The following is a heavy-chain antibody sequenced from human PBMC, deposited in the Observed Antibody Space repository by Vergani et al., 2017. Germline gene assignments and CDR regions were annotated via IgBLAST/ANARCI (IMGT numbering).Heavy chain of an antibody. CDR3: ARRQYYFDL. CDR2: ISGSDGDT. J-gene: IGHJ4*02. Sequence: VELLESGGGLAQPGGSLRVSCSASGFRVTTYYMSWVRQAPGKGLQWVSSISGSDGDTYYADFAKGRFIISRDNSKNTLFLQMNGLRAEDTAIYYCARRQYYFDLWGQGTLVSVSS. CDR1: GFRVTTYY. V-gene: IGHV3-23*01. D-gene: IGHD5-24*01.